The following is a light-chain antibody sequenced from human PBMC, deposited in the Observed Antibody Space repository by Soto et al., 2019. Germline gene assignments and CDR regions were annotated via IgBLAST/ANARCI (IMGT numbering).Light chain of an antibody. V-gene: IGKV3-20*01. J-gene: IGKJ4*01. Sequence: EIVLTQSPGTLCWSTGERATLSCRASQSVSSSFLAWYQQKPGQAPRHLIYGASSRATGIPDRFSGSGSGTDFTLTISRLEPEDFAVYYCQQYDSSPLTFGGGTKVEIK. CDR3: QQYDSSPLT. CDR1: QSVSSSF. CDR2: GAS.